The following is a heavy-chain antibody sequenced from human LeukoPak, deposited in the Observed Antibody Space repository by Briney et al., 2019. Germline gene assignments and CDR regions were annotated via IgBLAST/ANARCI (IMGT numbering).Heavy chain of an antibody. Sequence: ASVRVSCPASGYTFTNSGISWVRQAPGQGIEWMGGISAYSGDTDFPEKLQGRVTMTTDPATSTVYMELRSLRSDDTAVYYCARATYSGSYSDYWGQGTLVTVSS. D-gene: IGHD1-26*01. CDR3: ARATYSGSYSDY. CDR1: GYTFTNSG. J-gene: IGHJ4*02. V-gene: IGHV1-18*01. CDR2: ISAYSGDT.